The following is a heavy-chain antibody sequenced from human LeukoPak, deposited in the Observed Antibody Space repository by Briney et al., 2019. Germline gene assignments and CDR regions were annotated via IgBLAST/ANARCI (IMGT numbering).Heavy chain of an antibody. V-gene: IGHV4-59*01. CDR2: IYYSGST. J-gene: IGHJ4*02. CDR1: GGSIRSYY. D-gene: IGHD6-13*01. CDR3: ARGDSSSWEYYFDY. Sequence: SETLSLTCTLPGGSIRSYYWSWIRQPPGKGLEWTGYIYYSGSTNYNPSLKRRVTISVDTSKNQFSLKLSSVTAADTAVYYCARGDSSSWEYYFDYWGQGTLVTVSS.